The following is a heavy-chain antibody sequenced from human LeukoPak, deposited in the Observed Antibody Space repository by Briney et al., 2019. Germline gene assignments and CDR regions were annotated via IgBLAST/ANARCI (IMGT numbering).Heavy chain of an antibody. Sequence: PGGSLRLSCAASGFTFSSDAMSWVRQAPGKGLEWVSAISGSGGSTYYADSVKGRFTISRDNSKNTLYLQMNSLRAEDTAVYYCAKVDIVVVPAAPTFDPWGQGTLVTVSS. CDR2: ISGSGGST. CDR3: AKVDIVVVPAAPTFDP. J-gene: IGHJ5*02. V-gene: IGHV3-23*01. D-gene: IGHD2-2*03. CDR1: GFTFSSDA.